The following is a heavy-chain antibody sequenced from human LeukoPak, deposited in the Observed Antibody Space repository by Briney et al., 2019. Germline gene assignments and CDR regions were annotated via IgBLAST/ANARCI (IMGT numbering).Heavy chain of an antibody. Sequence: SETLSLTCTVSGGSISSSSYYWGWIRQPPGKGLEWIGSIYYSGSTYYNPSLKSRVTISVDTSKNQFSLKLSSVTAAATAVYYCARVRSEDYDFWSGYYRYYYYMDLWGKGTTVTVSS. V-gene: IGHV4-39*07. J-gene: IGHJ6*03. D-gene: IGHD3-3*01. CDR1: GGSISSSSYY. CDR2: IYYSGST. CDR3: ARVRSEDYDFWSGYYRYYYYMDL.